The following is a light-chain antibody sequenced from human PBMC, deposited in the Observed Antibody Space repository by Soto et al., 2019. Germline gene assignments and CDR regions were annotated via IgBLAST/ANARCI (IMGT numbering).Light chain of an antibody. Sequence: DIQMTQSPSSLSASVGDRVTITCRASESIKRHLNWYQQQPGRAPKLLIYAASSLQNGVPSRFRGGGSGTDFTLIITNLQPEDFATYYCQQSYTALSITFGQGTRLEI. J-gene: IGKJ5*01. CDR3: QQSYTALSIT. CDR1: ESIKRH. CDR2: AAS. V-gene: IGKV1-39*01.